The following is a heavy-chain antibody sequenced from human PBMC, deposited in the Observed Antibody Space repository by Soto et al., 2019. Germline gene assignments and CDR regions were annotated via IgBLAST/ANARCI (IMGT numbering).Heavy chain of an antibody. CDR2: TNHSGST. V-gene: IGHV4-34*01. J-gene: IGHJ3*02. Sequence: SETLSLTCAVYGGSFSGYYWNWIRQPPGKGLEWIGDTNHSGSTNYNPSLKSRVTISVDTSKNQFSLKLSSVTAADTAVYYCARGRGQWLVDAFDIWGQGKMVTVSS. CDR1: GGSFSGYY. D-gene: IGHD6-19*01. CDR3: ARGRGQWLVDAFDI.